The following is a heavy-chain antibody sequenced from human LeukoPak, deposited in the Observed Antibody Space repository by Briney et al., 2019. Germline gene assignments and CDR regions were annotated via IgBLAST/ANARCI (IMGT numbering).Heavy chain of an antibody. V-gene: IGHV3-20*04. CDR2: INWNGGSI. Sequence: GGSLRLSCAASGFTFDDYGMSWVRQAPGKGLEWVSGINWNGGSISYAGSVKGRFTISRDNAKNSLYLQMNSLRAEDTALYYCARDRTKGALSLDVWGKGTTVTVSS. CDR3: ARDRTKGALSLDV. J-gene: IGHJ6*04. CDR1: GFTFDDYG.